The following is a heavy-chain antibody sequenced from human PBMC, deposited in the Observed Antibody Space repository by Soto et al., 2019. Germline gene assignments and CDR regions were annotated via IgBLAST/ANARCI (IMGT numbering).Heavy chain of an antibody. Sequence: SETLYLTCAVYGGSFSGYYWTWIRQPPGTGLEWIGEINHSGSTNYNPSLKSRVTISVDTSKNQFSLKLTSVTAADTAVYYCARDKITGLFDYWGQGTLVTGSS. J-gene: IGHJ4*02. CDR3: ARDKITGLFDY. CDR2: INHSGST. CDR1: GGSFSGYY. D-gene: IGHD2-8*02. V-gene: IGHV4-34*01.